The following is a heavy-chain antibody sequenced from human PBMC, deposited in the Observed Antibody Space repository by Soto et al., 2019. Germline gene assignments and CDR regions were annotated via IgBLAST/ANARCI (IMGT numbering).Heavy chain of an antibody. V-gene: IGHV1-8*01. CDR2: MNPNSGNT. Sequence: QVQLVQSGAEVKKPGASVKVSCKASGYTFTSYDINWVRQATGQGLEWMGWMNPNSGNTGYAQKFQGRVTMTRNTSISTAYMELSSLRSEDTAVYYCARRGYSSGWYYYSCYGMAVWGQGTTVNVSS. D-gene: IGHD6-13*01. CDR1: GYTFTSYD. J-gene: IGHJ6*02. CDR3: ARRGYSSGWYYYSCYGMAV.